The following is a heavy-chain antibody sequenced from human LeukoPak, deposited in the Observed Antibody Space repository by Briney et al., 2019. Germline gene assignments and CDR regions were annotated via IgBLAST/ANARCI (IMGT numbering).Heavy chain of an antibody. Sequence: PSETLSLTCTVSGGSISSYYWSWIRQPAGKGLEWIGRIYTSGSTNYNPSLTSRVTVSVDTSKNQFSLKLSSVTAADTAVYYCARDGEGYCSSTSCYEAWFDPWGQGTLVTVSS. V-gene: IGHV4-4*07. CDR2: IYTSGST. J-gene: IGHJ5*02. CDR1: GGSISSYY. D-gene: IGHD2-2*01. CDR3: ARDGEGYCSSTSCYEAWFDP.